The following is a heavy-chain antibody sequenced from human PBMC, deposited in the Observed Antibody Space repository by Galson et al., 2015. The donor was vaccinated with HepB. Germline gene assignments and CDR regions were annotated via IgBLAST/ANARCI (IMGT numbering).Heavy chain of an antibody. D-gene: IGHD5-12*01. CDR1: GGTFSSYA. Sequence: SVKVSCKASGGTFSSYAISWVRQAPGQGLEWVGGIIPIFGTANYAQKFQGRVTITADKSTSTAYMELSSLRSEDTAVYYCARGSRSGYDYGVYFDYWGQGTLVTVSS. CDR3: ARGSRSGYDYGVYFDY. V-gene: IGHV1-69*06. J-gene: IGHJ4*02. CDR2: IIPIFGTA.